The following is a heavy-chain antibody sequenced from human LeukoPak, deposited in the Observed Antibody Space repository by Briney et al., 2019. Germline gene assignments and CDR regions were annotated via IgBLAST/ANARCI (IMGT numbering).Heavy chain of an antibody. CDR2: IYSGGST. CDR3: ARGHDYDSSVAY. CDR1: GFTFSTYW. D-gene: IGHD3-22*01. J-gene: IGHJ4*02. V-gene: IGHV3-66*01. Sequence: GGSLRLSCVVPGFTFSTYWMSWVRQAPGKGLDWVSVIYSGGSTYYADSVKGRFTISRDNSKNTLYLQMNSLRAEDTAVYYCARGHDYDSSVAYWGQGTLITVSS.